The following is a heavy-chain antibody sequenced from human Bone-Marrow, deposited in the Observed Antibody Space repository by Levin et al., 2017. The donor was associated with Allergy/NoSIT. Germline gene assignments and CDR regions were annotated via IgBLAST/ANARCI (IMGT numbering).Heavy chain of an antibody. V-gene: IGHV4-39*01. Sequence: AGGSLRLSCSVSGDSISSSTYYWGWIRQPPGKGLEWIGSIYHSGDTFYNPSLKSRAILSVDTSKNQFSLRLTSVTAADTAVYFCARRHGDPFDFWGQGTLVTVSS. J-gene: IGHJ4*02. D-gene: IGHD4-17*01. CDR1: GDSISSSTYY. CDR3: ARRHGDPFDF. CDR2: IYHSGDT.